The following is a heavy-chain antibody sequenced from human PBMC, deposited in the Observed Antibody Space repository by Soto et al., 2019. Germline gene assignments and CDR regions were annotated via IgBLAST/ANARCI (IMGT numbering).Heavy chain of an antibody. V-gene: IGHV4-4*02. Sequence: QVQMQASGPGLVKPSGTLSLTCAVSGDSMTRSVWWTWVRQPPGKGLEWIGEVFHTGNTNYNPSLNSAVTMSVDKSTNEFSLKVTSVTAADTAIYYCARKAWVRFDYWGQGALVTVSS. CDR1: GDSMTRSVW. J-gene: IGHJ4*02. CDR2: VFHTGNT. D-gene: IGHD7-27*01. CDR3: ARKAWVRFDY.